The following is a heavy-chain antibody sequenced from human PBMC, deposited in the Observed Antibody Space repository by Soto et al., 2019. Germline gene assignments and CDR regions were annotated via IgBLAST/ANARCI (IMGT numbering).Heavy chain of an antibody. D-gene: IGHD2-15*01. V-gene: IGHV3-74*01. J-gene: IGHJ4*02. Sequence: ASALTFCRYVEHDGRQAPGKGLVWVSRINSDGSGTSSADSVKGRFTISRDNAKNTLYLQMNSLRAEDTAVYYCARGYCSGGSCYFDYWGQGT. CDR3: ARGYCSGGSCYFDY. CDR2: INSDGSGT. CDR1: ALTFCRYV.